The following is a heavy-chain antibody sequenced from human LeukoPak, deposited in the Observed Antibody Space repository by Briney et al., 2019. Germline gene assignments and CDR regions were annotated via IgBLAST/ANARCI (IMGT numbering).Heavy chain of an antibody. CDR2: ISSSGSTI. Sequence: GGSLRLSCAASGYTFSSYEMNWVRQAPGKGLEWVSYISSSGSTIYYADSVRGRFTISRDNSKSTLSLQMNSLRAEDTAIYYCATYRQVLLPFESWGQGTLVTVSS. V-gene: IGHV3-48*03. J-gene: IGHJ4*02. CDR3: ATYRQVLLPFES. D-gene: IGHD2-8*02. CDR1: GYTFSSYE.